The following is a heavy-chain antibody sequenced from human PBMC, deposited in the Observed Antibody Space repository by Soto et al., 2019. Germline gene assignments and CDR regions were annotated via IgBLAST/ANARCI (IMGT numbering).Heavy chain of an antibody. CDR2: IYSGGST. Sequence: GGSLRLSCAASGFTVSSNYMSWVRQAPGKGLEWVSVIYSGGSTYYADSVKGRFTISRDNSKNTLYLQMNSLRAEDTAVYYCARDSRGYSYGLFDYWGQGTPVTVSS. V-gene: IGHV3-53*01. J-gene: IGHJ4*02. CDR3: ARDSRGYSYGLFDY. D-gene: IGHD5-18*01. CDR1: GFTVSSNY.